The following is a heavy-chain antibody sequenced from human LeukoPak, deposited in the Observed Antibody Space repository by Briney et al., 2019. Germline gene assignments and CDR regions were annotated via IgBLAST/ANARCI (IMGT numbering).Heavy chain of an antibody. D-gene: IGHD3-22*01. CDR2: INHSGST. CDR3: ARGPNYYDSSGYSDY. J-gene: IGHJ4*02. CDR1: GGSFSGYY. Sequence: SETLSLTCAVYGGSFSGYYWSWIRQPPGKGLEWIGGINHSGSTNYNPSLKSRVTISVDTSKNQFSLKLSSVTAADTAVYYCARGPNYYDSSGYSDYWGQGTLVTASS. V-gene: IGHV4-34*01.